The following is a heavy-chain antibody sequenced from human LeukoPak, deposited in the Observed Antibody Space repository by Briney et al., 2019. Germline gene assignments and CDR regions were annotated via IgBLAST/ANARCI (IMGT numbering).Heavy chain of an antibody. CDR1: GGTFSSYA. CDR2: ISAYNGDT. V-gene: IGHV1-18*01. J-gene: IGHJ6*03. D-gene: IGHD3-3*01. CDR3: ARAEVSASYDFWNSYNTPFYMDV. Sequence: ASVKGCCKPSGGTFSSYAISWVRQAPGQGLEWMGWISAYNGDTTYAQNLQGRVTITTDTSTSMAYMELRSLRSDDTAVYYCARAEVSASYDFWNSYNTPFYMDVGGKGTTVTVSS.